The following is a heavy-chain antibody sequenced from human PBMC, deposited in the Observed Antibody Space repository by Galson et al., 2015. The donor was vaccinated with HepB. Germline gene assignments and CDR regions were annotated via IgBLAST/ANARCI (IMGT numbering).Heavy chain of an antibody. Sequence: LRLSCAAPGFTVSSNYMSWVRQAPGKGLEWVSVIYSGGSTYYADSVKGRFTISRHNSKNTLYLQMNSLRAEDTAVYYCARVFVHYGSGSYYSYFDYWGQGTLVTVSS. D-gene: IGHD3-10*01. V-gene: IGHV3-53*04. CDR3: ARVFVHYGSGSYYSYFDY. J-gene: IGHJ4*02. CDR2: IYSGGST. CDR1: GFTVSSNY.